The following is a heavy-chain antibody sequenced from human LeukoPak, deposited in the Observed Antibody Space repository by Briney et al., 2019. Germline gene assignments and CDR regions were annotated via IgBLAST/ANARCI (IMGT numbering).Heavy chain of an antibody. Sequence: PGGSLRLSCAASGVTFSTYAMSWVRQAPGQGLEWVSTINGSGGSTYYADSVKGRFTISRDNSKNTLYLQMNSLRAEDTALYYCAKLHHFDWLLVSNWFDPWGQGTLVTVSS. CDR1: GVTFSTYA. CDR3: AKLHHFDWLLVSNWFDP. V-gene: IGHV3-23*01. D-gene: IGHD3-9*01. CDR2: INGSGGST. J-gene: IGHJ5*02.